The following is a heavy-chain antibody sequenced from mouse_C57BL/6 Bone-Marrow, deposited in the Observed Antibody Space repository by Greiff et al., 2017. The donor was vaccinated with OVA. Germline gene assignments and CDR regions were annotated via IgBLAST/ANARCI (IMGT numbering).Heavy chain of an antibody. V-gene: IGHV1-7*01. Sequence: QVQLKQSGAELAKPGASVKLSCKASGYTFTSYWMHWVKQRPGQGLEWIGYINPSSGYTKYNQKFKDKATLTADKSSSTAYMQLSSLTYEDSADYYGANLTTVASMDYWGQGTSVTVSS. CDR2: INPSSGYT. D-gene: IGHD1-1*01. J-gene: IGHJ4*01. CDR1: GYTFTSYW. CDR3: ANLTTVASMDY.